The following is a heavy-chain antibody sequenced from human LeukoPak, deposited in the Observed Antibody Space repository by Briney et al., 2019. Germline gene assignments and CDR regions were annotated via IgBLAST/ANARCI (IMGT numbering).Heavy chain of an antibody. Sequence: SGTLPLTCTVSGGSISSSNHYWGWIRQPPGKGLEWIGSIYYSGSTYYNPSLKSRVTISVDTSKNQFSLKLSSVTAADTAVYYCARHRGYYGSGSKVDYWGQGTLVTVSS. J-gene: IGHJ4*02. CDR3: ARHRGYYGSGSKVDY. V-gene: IGHV4-39*01. CDR2: IYYSGST. D-gene: IGHD3-10*01. CDR1: GGSISSSNHY.